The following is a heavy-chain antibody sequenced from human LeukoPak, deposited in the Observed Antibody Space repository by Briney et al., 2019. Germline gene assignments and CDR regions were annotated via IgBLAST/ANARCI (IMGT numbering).Heavy chain of an antibody. J-gene: IGHJ4*02. V-gene: IGHV1-2*02. CDR1: GYTFIDYY. Sequence: ASVKVSCKASGYTFIDYYIHWVRQAPGQGLEWMGLINPKSGGTNFAQKFQARVTMTRDTSISTAYMELSRLRSDDTAVYYCATDSNYNSFDYWGQGTLVTVSS. CDR2: INPKSGGT. D-gene: IGHD1-1*01. CDR3: ATDSNYNSFDY.